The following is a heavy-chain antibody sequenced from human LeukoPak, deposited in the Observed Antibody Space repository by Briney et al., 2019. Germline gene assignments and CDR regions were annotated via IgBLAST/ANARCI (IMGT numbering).Heavy chain of an antibody. Sequence: NPSEILSLTCAVSGGSISSGGYSWRWIRQPPGKGLEWIGYIYHSGSTYYNPSLKSRVTISVDRSKNQFSLKLSSVTAADTAVYYCARESSSGWYFDYWGQGTLVTVSS. V-gene: IGHV4-30-2*01. CDR3: ARESSSGWYFDY. CDR2: IYHSGST. J-gene: IGHJ4*02. CDR1: GGSISSGGYS. D-gene: IGHD6-19*01.